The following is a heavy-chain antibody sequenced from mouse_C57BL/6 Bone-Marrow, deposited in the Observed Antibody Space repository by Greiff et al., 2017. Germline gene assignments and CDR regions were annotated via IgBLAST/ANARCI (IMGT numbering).Heavy chain of an antibody. CDR1: GYTFTSYW. V-gene: IGHV1-72*01. CDR2: IDPNSGGT. CDR3: ERSRWLLPYYFDY. D-gene: IGHD2-3*01. J-gene: IGHJ2*01. Sequence: QVQLQQPGAELVKPGASVKLSCKASGYTFTSYWMHWVKQRPGRGLEWIGRIDPNSGGTKYNEKFKSKATLTVDKPSSTAYMQLSSLTSEDSAVYDCERSRWLLPYYFDYWGQGTTLTVSS.